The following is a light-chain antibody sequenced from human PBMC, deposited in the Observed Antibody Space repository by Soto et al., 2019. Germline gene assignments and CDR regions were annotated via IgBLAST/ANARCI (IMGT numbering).Light chain of an antibody. J-gene: IGKJ1*01. V-gene: IGKV1-39*01. Sequence: DIQMTQSPSSLSSSVGDIVTITCRASQSISSYLNWYQQKPGKAPKLLIYAASSLQSGVPSRFSGSGSGTDFTLTISSLQPDDFATYYCQRYNSYSPRTFGQGTKVDIK. CDR3: QRYNSYSPRT. CDR2: AAS. CDR1: QSISSY.